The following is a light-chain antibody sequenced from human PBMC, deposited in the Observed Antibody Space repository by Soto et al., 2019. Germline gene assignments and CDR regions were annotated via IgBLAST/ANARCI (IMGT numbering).Light chain of an antibody. V-gene: IGKV4-1*01. Sequence: DIVMTQSPDSLAVSLGERATINCKSSQSVLYSSNNKNYLAWYQQKPGQPPKLLIYWASTRESGVPDRFSGSGSGTDFPLTISSLQAEDVAVYYCQQYYSAYTFGPGTKLEIK. CDR2: WAS. CDR1: QSVLYSSNNKNY. CDR3: QQYYSAYT. J-gene: IGKJ2*01.